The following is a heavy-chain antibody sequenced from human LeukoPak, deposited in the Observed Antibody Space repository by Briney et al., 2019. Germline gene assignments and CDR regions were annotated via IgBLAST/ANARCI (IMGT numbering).Heavy chain of an antibody. J-gene: IGHJ4*02. D-gene: IGHD3-3*01. CDR2: ISDSGDST. Sequence: GGSLRLSCAASGFTFSTFTMSWVRQAPGKGLEWVSAISDSGDSTYYADSVKGRFTISRDNSKNTLYLQMNSLRAEDTAVYYCAKDPPRPAPNYDFWSGYYHWGQGTLVTVSS. CDR1: GFTFSTFT. CDR3: AKDPPRPAPNYDFWSGYYH. V-gene: IGHV3-23*01.